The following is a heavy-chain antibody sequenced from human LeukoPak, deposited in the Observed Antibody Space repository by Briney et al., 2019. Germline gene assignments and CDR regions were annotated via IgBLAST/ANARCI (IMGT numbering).Heavy chain of an antibody. J-gene: IGHJ4*02. CDR2: ISTYNGDT. CDR3: ARDPSNTGGYYAYFDF. D-gene: IGHD5-12*01. Sequence: ASVKVSRKGSGYTYKYYAISWVRQAPGQGLEWMGWISTYNGDTHYAQKFQGRVTLTTDTSTTTAYMEMRSLGSDDTAVYYCARDPSNTGGYYAYFDFWGQGTLVTVSS. V-gene: IGHV1-18*01. CDR1: GYTYKYYA.